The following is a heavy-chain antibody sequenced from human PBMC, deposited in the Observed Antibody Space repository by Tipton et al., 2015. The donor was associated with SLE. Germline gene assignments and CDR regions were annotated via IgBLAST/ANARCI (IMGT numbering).Heavy chain of an antibody. D-gene: IGHD2-21*01. J-gene: IGHJ6*03. CDR3: AGGDGNYMDV. Sequence: LRLSCAASGFTVSSNYMGWVRQAPGKGLEWIGYISHSGNTYYNPSLKSRVTISVDTSKNQFSLKLSSVTAADTAVYYCAGGDGNYMDVWGKGTTVTVSS. V-gene: IGHV4-38-2*01. CDR1: GFTVSSNY. CDR2: ISHSGNT.